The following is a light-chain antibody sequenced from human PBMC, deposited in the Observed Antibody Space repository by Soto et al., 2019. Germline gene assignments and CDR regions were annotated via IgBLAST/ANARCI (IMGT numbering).Light chain of an antibody. CDR1: QSVSSIY. CDR3: QQYDNSPIT. J-gene: IGKJ5*01. Sequence: EIVLTQSPGTLSLSPGERATLSCRASQSVSSIYLAWYQQKPGQAPRLLIYGASSRATGIPDRFSGTGSETDFTLTISRLEPEDFAVYYCQQYDNSPITFGQGTRLEIK. V-gene: IGKV3-20*01. CDR2: GAS.